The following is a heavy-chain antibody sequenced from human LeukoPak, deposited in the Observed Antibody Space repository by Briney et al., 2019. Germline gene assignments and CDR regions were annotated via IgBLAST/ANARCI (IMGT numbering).Heavy chain of an antibody. J-gene: IGHJ4*02. V-gene: IGHV3-48*02. D-gene: IGHD3-9*01. CDR1: GFTFSSYS. CDR3: ARDRASYDILTGYYTDGFDY. CDR2: ISSSSSTI. Sequence: GGSLRLSCAASGFTFSSYSMNWVRQATGKGLEWVSYISSSSSTIYYADSVKGRFTISRDNAKNSLYLQMNSLRDEDTAVYYCARDRASYDILTGYYTDGFDYWGQGTLVTVSS.